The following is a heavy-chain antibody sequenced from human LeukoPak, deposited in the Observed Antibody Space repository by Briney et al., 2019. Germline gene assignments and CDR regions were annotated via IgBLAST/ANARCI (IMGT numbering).Heavy chain of an antibody. CDR2: IKEDGSEK. J-gene: IGHJ4*02. CDR3: ARDKAVAGTPFDY. Sequence: PGGSLRLSCAASGFTFNRDWTAWVRQAPGKGLEWVANIKEDGSEKNYVDSVKGRFTISRDNAVNSVYLQMNDLRAEDTGVYYCARDKAVAGTPFDYWGQGTLVTVSS. CDR1: GFTFNRDW. V-gene: IGHV3-7*01. D-gene: IGHD6-19*01.